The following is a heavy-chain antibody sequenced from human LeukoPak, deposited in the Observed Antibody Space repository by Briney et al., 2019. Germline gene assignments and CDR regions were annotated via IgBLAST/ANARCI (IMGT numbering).Heavy chain of an antibody. J-gene: IGHJ4*02. CDR2: INHSGST. D-gene: IGHD3-10*01. CDR1: NGSFSGYY. CDR3: ARSNTMVRGVINGPDY. Sequence: KSSETLSLTCTVYNGSFSGYYWSWIRQPPGKGLEWLGEINHSGSTNYTPSLRSRVTISLDMSTNQFSLRLSSVTAADTAVYYCARSNTMVRGVINGPDYWGQGTLVTVSS. V-gene: IGHV4-34*01.